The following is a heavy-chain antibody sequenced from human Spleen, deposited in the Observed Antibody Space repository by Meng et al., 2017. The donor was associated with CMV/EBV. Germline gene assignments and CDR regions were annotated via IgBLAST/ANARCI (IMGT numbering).Heavy chain of an antibody. CDR2: ISSGGSTI. Sequence: GESLKISCAASGFTFNNYEMNWVRQAPGKGLEWVSYISSGGSTIYYADSVKGRFTISRDNAKNSLYLQMNSLRAEDTAVYFCARGDYWAAAGTRSDYWGQGALVTVSS. CDR1: GFTFNNYE. CDR3: ARGDYWAAAGTRSDY. V-gene: IGHV3-48*03. J-gene: IGHJ4*02. D-gene: IGHD6-13*01.